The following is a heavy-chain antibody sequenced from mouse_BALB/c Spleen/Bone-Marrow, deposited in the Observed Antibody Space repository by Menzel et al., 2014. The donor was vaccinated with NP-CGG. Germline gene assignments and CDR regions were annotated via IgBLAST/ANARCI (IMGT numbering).Heavy chain of an antibody. J-gene: IGHJ4*01. Sequence: EVKVVESGGDLVKPGGSLKLSCAASGFTFSSYGMSWVRQTPDKRLEWVATISSGGSYTYYPDSVKGRFTISRDNAKNILYLQMSSLKSEDTAMYYCASGNYYAMDYWGQGTSVTVSS. D-gene: IGHD1-1*01. CDR1: GFTFSSYG. CDR2: ISSGGSYT. V-gene: IGHV5-6*01. CDR3: ASGNYYAMDY.